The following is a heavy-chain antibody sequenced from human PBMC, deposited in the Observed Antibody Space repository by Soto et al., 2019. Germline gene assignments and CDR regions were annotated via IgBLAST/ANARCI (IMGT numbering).Heavy chain of an antibody. J-gene: IGHJ5*02. D-gene: IGHD2-2*01. CDR2: ISSRNNYT. CDR3: ARSVVSSTRFDP. CDR1: GFTFSDYY. Sequence: GGSLRLSCAASGFTFSDYYMSWIRQAPGKGLEWVSYISSRNNYTKYADSVKGRFTISRDNAKNSLYLQMNSLRAEDTAMYYCARSVVSSTRFDPWGQGTLVTVS. V-gene: IGHV3-11*03.